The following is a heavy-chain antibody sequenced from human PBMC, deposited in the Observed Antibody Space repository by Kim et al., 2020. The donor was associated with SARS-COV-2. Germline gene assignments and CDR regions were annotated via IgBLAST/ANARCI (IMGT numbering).Heavy chain of an antibody. V-gene: IGHV4-39*01. J-gene: IGHJ4*02. CDR3: ARHDRRITSNYFDY. D-gene: IGHD1-20*01. Sequence: TPSLKSRVTISVDTSKNQFSLKLSSVTAADTAVYYCARHDRRITSNYFDYWGQGTLVTVSS.